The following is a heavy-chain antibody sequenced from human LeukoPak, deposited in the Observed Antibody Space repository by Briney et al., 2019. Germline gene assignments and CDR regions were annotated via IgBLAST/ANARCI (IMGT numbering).Heavy chain of an antibody. CDR1: GFTFDDYA. J-gene: IGHJ3*02. Sequence: GGSLRLSCAASGFTFDDYAMHWVRQAPGKGLEWVSGISWNSGSIGYADSVKGRFTISRDNAKNSLYLQMNSLRAEDTALYYCAKDALATEWNAFDIWGQGTMVTVSS. D-gene: IGHD3-3*01. CDR3: AKDALATEWNAFDI. CDR2: ISWNSGSI. V-gene: IGHV3-9*01.